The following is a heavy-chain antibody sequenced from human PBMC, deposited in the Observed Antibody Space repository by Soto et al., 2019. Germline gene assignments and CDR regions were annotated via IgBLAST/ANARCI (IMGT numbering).Heavy chain of an antibody. J-gene: IGHJ5*02. CDR3: ARAGRSWLDP. V-gene: IGHV4-59*01. CDR1: GGSMYSYF. D-gene: IGHD2-15*01. Sequence: SETLSLTCSVSGGSMYSYFWSWIRQPPGKGLEWIGYVYYGGSSNYNPSLKSRVTFSVDTSKNQFSLNLRSVTAADRAVYYCARAGRSWLDPWGQGILVTVSS. CDR2: VYYGGSS.